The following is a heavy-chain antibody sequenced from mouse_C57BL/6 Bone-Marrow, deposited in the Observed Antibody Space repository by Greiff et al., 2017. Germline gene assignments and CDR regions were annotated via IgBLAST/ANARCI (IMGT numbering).Heavy chain of an antibody. J-gene: IGHJ2*01. D-gene: IGHD2-1*01. CDR2: IYPGSGST. CDR3: ARDYYGNFYFDY. V-gene: IGHV1-55*01. Sequence: VQLQQPGAELVKPGASVKMSCKASGYTFTSYWITWVKQRPGQGLEWIGDIYPGSGSTNYNEKFKSKATLTVDTSSSTAYMQLSSLTSEDPAVYYCARDYYGNFYFDYWGQGTTLTVSS. CDR1: GYTFTSYW.